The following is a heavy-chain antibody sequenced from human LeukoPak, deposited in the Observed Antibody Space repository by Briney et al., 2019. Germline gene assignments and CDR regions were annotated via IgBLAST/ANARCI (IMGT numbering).Heavy chain of an antibody. J-gene: IGHJ5*01. Sequence: PGGSLRLSCTVSGFTFSTYWMSWVRQAPGKGLEWVANIKGDGIEKNYVDSVKGRFSISRDNAMNSLYLQMDSLRAEDTAVYYCAKEGAYPIITYDSWGQGAPVTVSS. D-gene: IGHD3-10*01. CDR1: GFTFSTYW. CDR2: IKGDGIEK. CDR3: AKEGAYPIITYDS. V-gene: IGHV3-7*01.